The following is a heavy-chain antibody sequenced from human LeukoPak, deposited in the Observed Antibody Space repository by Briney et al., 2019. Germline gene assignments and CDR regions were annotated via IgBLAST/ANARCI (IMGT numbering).Heavy chain of an antibody. CDR2: ISAYNGNT. D-gene: IGHD4-17*01. CDR3: ARDAPFYGDSLIDY. V-gene: IGHV1-18*01. CDR1: GYTFTSYG. J-gene: IGHJ4*02. Sequence: ASVKVSCMASGYTFTSYGISWVRQAPGQGLEWMGWISAYNGNTNYAQKLQGRVTMTTDTSTSTAYMELRSLRSDDTAVYYCARDAPFYGDSLIDYWGQGTLVTVSS.